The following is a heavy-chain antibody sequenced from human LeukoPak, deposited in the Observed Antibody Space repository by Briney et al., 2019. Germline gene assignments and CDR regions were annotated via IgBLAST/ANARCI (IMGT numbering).Heavy chain of an antibody. CDR3: ARGMYDYGGNSEAFDI. V-gene: IGHV4-30-2*01. Sequence: PSQTLSLTCTVSGGSISSGGYYWSWIRQPPGKGLEWIGYIYHSGSTYYNPSLKSRVTISVDRSKTQFSLRLTSVTAADTAVYYCARGMYDYGGNSEAFDIWGQGTMVTVSS. J-gene: IGHJ3*02. CDR2: IYHSGST. D-gene: IGHD4-23*01. CDR1: GGSISSGGYY.